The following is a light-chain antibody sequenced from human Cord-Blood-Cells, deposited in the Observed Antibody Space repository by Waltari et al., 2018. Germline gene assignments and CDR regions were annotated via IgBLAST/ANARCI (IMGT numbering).Light chain of an antibody. CDR1: QSVSSSY. CDR3: QQYGSSPYS. J-gene: IGKJ2*03. V-gene: IGKV3-20*01. CDR2: GAS. Sequence: DIVLPQSPGTLTLSPEERATLSCRASQSVSSSYLAWYQQKPGQAPRLLIYGASSRATGIPDRFSGSGSGTDFTLTISRLEPEDFAVYYCQQYGSSPYSFGQGTKLEIK.